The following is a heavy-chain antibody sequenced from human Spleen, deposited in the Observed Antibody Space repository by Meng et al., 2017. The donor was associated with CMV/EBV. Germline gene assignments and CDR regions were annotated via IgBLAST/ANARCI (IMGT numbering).Heavy chain of an antibody. CDR3: ARDGGGNSPYYYYGMDV. Sequence: SETLSLTCNVSGGSIRSSSYYWGWIRQTPGKGLEWIGSVYYSGSTYYSLTLKSRVSISIDTSKNQFSLKLTSATAADTAVYYCARDGGGNSPYYYYGMDVWGQGTTVTVSS. D-gene: IGHD3-16*01. CDR2: VYYSGST. CDR1: GGSIRSSSYY. J-gene: IGHJ6*02. V-gene: IGHV4-39*07.